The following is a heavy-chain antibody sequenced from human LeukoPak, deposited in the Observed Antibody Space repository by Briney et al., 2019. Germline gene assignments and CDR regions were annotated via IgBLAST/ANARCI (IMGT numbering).Heavy chain of an antibody. J-gene: IGHJ6*04. CDR1: GFTFSSYS. V-gene: IGHV3-21*01. CDR2: ISSSSTYI. D-gene: IGHD5-24*01. CDR3: ARAAGLQGYTKTLDV. Sequence: PGGSLRLSCAASGFTFSSYSMNWVRQAPGKGLEWVSSISSSSTYIYYADSVKGRFTISRDNAKNSLYLQMNSLRAEDTAVYYCARAAGLQGYTKTLDVWGKGTTVTVSS.